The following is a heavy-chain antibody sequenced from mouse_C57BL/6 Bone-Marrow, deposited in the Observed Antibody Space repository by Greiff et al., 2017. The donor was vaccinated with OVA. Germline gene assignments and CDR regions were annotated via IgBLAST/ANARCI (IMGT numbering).Heavy chain of an antibody. CDR2: IDPETGGS. Sequence: QVQLQQSGAELVRPGASVTLSCKASGYTFTDYEMHWVKQTPVHGLEWIGAIDPETGGSASNQKFKGKALLTADKSSSTAYMEIRSLTQEDSAVYYCTRSYSNNGDFDYWGQGTTLTVSS. V-gene: IGHV1-15*01. J-gene: IGHJ2*01. CDR3: TRSYSNNGDFDY. CDR1: GYTFTDYE. D-gene: IGHD2-5*01.